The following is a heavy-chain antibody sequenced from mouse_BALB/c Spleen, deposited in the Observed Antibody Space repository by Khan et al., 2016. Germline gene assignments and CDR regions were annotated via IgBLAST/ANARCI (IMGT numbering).Heavy chain of an antibody. CDR1: GYSFTAYY. D-gene: IGHD2-4*01. V-gene: IGHV1-26*01. CDR3: ASCDYVN. Sequence: IQLVQSDPDLVKPGASVKISCKASGYSFTAYYMYWVKQSHGKSLEWIGRINPNNGATTFNQKLKGKAILTVDKSSTTAYMELRSLASEESAIYYCASCDYVNWGQGTTLTVSS. CDR2: INPNNGAT. J-gene: IGHJ2*01.